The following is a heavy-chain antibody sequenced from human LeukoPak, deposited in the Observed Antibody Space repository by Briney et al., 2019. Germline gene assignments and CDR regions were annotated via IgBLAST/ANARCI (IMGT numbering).Heavy chain of an antibody. Sequence: SETLSLTCAVYGGSFSGYYWSWIRQPPGKGLEWIESIHSTGNTYYNPSLKSRVTISVDTSKNQFSLKLSSVTAADTAVYYCARAGCSGGSCYPGGYYYYMDVWGKGTTVTVSS. CDR3: ARAGCSGGSCYPGGYYYYMDV. D-gene: IGHD2-15*01. J-gene: IGHJ6*03. V-gene: IGHV4-34*01. CDR2: IHSTGNT. CDR1: GGSFSGYY.